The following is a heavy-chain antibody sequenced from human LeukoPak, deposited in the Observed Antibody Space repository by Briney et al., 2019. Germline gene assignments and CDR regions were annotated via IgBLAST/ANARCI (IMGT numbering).Heavy chain of an antibody. CDR2: IYYSGST. CDR3: ARGSGSYFFDY. CDR1: GGSISSGDYY. Sequence: SQTLSLTCTVSGGSISSGDYYRSWIRQPPGKGLEWIGYIYYSGSTYYNPSLKSRVTISVDTSKNQFSLKLSSVTAADTAVYYCARGSGSYFFDYWGQGTLVTVSS. J-gene: IGHJ4*02. V-gene: IGHV4-30-4*01. D-gene: IGHD3-10*01.